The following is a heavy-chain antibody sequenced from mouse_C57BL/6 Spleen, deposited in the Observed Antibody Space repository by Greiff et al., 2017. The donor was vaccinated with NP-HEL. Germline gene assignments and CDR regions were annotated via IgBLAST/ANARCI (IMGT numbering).Heavy chain of an antibody. CDR3: AREPPRDYYARRYFDV. D-gene: IGHD1-1*01. Sequence: QVQLQQPGAELVKPGASVKLSCKASGYTFTSYWMHWVKQRPGRGLEWIGRIDPNSGGTKYNEKFKSKATLTVDKPSSTAYMQRSSLTSEDSAVYYCAREPPRDYYARRYFDVWGTGTTVTVSS. V-gene: IGHV1-72*01. CDR2: IDPNSGGT. J-gene: IGHJ1*03. CDR1: GYTFTSYW.